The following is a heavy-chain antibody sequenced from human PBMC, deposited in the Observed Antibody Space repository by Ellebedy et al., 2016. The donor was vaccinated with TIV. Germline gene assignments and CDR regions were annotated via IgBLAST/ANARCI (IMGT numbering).Heavy chain of an antibody. J-gene: IGHJ5*02. CDR3: ARFIAVAGIDWFDP. D-gene: IGHD6-19*01. CDR1: GFTVSSNY. V-gene: IGHV3-53*01. Sequence: GESLKISCAASGFTVSSNYMSWVRQAPGKGLEWVSVIYSGGSTYYADSVKGRFTISRDNSKNTPYLQMNSLRAEDTAVYYCARFIAVAGIDWFDPWGQGTLVTVSS. CDR2: IYSGGST.